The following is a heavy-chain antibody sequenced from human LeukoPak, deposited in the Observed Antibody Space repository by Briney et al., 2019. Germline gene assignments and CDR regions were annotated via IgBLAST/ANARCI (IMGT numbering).Heavy chain of an antibody. CDR3: TLPLRDGDFYFDY. CDR2: INSDGSST. Sequence: GGSLRLSCAASGLTFSNYWIHWVRQAPGKGLVWVSRINSDGSSTSYADSVKGRFTISRDNAKNTVYLQMNSLRAEDTAVYYCTLPLRDGDFYFDYWGQGTLVTVSS. CDR1: GLTFSNYW. D-gene: IGHD4-17*01. V-gene: IGHV3-74*01. J-gene: IGHJ4*02.